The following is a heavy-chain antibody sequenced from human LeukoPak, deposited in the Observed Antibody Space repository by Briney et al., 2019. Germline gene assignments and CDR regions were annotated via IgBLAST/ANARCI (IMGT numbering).Heavy chain of an antibody. CDR2: ISSSSSTI. V-gene: IGHV3-48*01. D-gene: IGHD3-10*01. CDR3: ARDRYYYGSGSYRPPVY. CDR1: GFTFSSYG. J-gene: IGHJ4*02. Sequence: PGGSLRLSCVASGFTFSSYGMSWVRQAPGKGLEWVSYISSSSSTIYYADSVKGRFTISRDNAKNSVYLQLNSLRAEDTALYYCARDRYYYGSGSYRPPVYWGQGTLVTVSS.